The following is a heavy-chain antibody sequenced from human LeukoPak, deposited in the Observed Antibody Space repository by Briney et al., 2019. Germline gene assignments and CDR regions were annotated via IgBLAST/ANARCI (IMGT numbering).Heavy chain of an antibody. Sequence: PGGSLRLSCAASAFTFRGYVMTWVRQAPGKGLDWVSTISGSGSTTYYADSVKGRFTISRDNSKNTLYLQMNSLRAEDTAVYYCAKDSGATVVRFDAFDIWGQGTMVTVSS. J-gene: IGHJ3*02. CDR3: AKDSGATVVRFDAFDI. CDR1: AFTFRGYV. D-gene: IGHD3-10*01. V-gene: IGHV3-23*01. CDR2: ISGSGSTT.